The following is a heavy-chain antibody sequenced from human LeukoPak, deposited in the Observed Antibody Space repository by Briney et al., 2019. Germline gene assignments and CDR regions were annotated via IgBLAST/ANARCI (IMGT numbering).Heavy chain of an antibody. CDR2: ISSSSDYI. D-gene: IGHD4/OR15-4a*01. V-gene: IGHV3-21*01. Sequence: GGSLRLSCAASGITLSSSTMNWVRRAPGKGLEWVSSISSSSDYIYYADSVKGRFTISRDNAKNSLYLQMNSLRAEDTAVYYCVRIPNSANFPNWFDPWGQGTLVTVSS. J-gene: IGHJ5*02. CDR1: GITLSSST. CDR3: VRIPNSANFPNWFDP.